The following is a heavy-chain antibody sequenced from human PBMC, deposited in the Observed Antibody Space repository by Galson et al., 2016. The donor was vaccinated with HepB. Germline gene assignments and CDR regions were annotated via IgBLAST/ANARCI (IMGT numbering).Heavy chain of an antibody. J-gene: IGHJ6*02. CDR1: GYTFSDYW. CDR3: GKLALRQPGASRMDV. CDR2: IYPVDSDT. Sequence: QSGAEVKKPGESLKISCQGSGYTFSDYWIGWVRQTPGKGLEYMGIIYPVDSDTKYSPSFQGQVTISVDKSTNTAFLQWGSLKASDSAIYYCGKLALRQPGASRMDVWGQGTTVTVSS. D-gene: IGHD3-10*01. V-gene: IGHV5-51*01.